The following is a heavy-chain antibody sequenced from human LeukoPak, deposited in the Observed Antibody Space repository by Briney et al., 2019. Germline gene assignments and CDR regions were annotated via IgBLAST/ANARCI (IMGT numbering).Heavy chain of an antibody. CDR3: ARWGLGPSFDY. D-gene: IGHD1-26*01. V-gene: IGHV3-21*05. Sequence: KSGGSLRLSCAASGFTFSSYAMTWVRQAPGKGLEWASYISAGSDYIYYADSVKGRFTISRDNAKNSLSLQMNSLRAEDTAVYYCARWGLGPSFDYWGQGTLVTVSS. CDR2: ISAGSDYI. J-gene: IGHJ4*02. CDR1: GFTFSSYA.